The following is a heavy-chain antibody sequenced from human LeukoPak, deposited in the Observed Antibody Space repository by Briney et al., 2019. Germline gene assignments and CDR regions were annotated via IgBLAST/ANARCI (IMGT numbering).Heavy chain of an antibody. CDR3: ARETGSSVGSTDFDY. D-gene: IGHD6-6*01. CDR2: ISYDKSNK. J-gene: IGHJ4*02. CDR1: GFTFSSYA. V-gene: IGHV3-30-3*01. Sequence: GGSLRPSCAASGFTFSSYAMHWVRQAPGKGLEWVAVISYDKSNKYYADSVKGRLTISRDNSKNTLYLQMHSLRAEDTALYYCARETGSSVGSTDFDYWGQGTLVTVSS.